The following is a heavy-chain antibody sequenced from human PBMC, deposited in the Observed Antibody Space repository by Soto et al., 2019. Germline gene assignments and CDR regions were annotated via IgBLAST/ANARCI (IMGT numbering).Heavy chain of an antibody. CDR1: GGSISSSSYY. D-gene: IGHD3-22*01. CDR2: IYYSGST. J-gene: IGHJ4*02. Sequence: SETLSLTCTVSGGSISSSSYYWGWIRQPPGKGLEWIGSIYYSGSTYYNPSLKSRVTISVDTSKNQFSLKLSSVTAADTAVYYCARHVARITMIVVLNPKVPTYFDYWGQGTLVTVSS. CDR3: ARHVARITMIVVLNPKVPTYFDY. V-gene: IGHV4-39*01.